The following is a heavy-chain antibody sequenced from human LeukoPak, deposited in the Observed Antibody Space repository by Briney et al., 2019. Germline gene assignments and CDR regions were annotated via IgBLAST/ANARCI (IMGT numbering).Heavy chain of an antibody. CDR3: ARHGGYFDWLLSGNAFDI. CDR1: GGSIDRYY. J-gene: IGHJ3*02. V-gene: IGHV4-59*08. CDR2: VYYTGST. D-gene: IGHD3-9*01. Sequence: SETLSLTCAVSGGSIDRYYWRWIPQSPGKGLEWIGYVYYTGSTNYNPSLRSRVTMSVDNAQKRFSLELSSVTAAETAVYYCARHGGYFDWLLSGNAFDIWGPGTLITVSS.